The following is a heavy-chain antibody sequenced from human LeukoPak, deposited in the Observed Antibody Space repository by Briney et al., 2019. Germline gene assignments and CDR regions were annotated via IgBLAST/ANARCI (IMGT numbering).Heavy chain of an antibody. CDR3: AKGTGIVGATVDY. D-gene: IGHD1-26*01. CDR2: IWYDGSNK. V-gene: IGHV3-33*06. Sequence: GGSLRLLCAASGFPFCTYRMHWVRPAPGKGLEWVGVIWYDGSNKYYADSVKGLFTISRDNSKNTLYLQMNSLRAEDTAVYYCAKGTGIVGATVDYWGQGTLVTVSS. J-gene: IGHJ4*02. CDR1: GFPFCTYR.